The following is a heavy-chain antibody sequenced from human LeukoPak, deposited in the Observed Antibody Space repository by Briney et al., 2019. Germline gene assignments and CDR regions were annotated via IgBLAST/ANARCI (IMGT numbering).Heavy chain of an antibody. J-gene: IGHJ4*02. CDR2: INWNGGST. D-gene: IGHD1-26*01. CDR1: GLPYRYLC. Sequence: GGSLRLSCALWGLPYRYLCRLGVSHAPGKGLEWVSGINWNGGSTGYADSVTGRFTISRDNAKNSLSLENKSLRVEDMALYHVARFASGSYYGDLGSWGQGILVTVSS. CDR3: ARFASGSYYGDLGS. V-gene: IGHV3-20*01.